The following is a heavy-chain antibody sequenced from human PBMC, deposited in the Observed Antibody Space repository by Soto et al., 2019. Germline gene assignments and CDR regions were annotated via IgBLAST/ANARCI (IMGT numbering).Heavy chain of an antibody. CDR1: GFTFSSYW. Sequence: GGSLRLSCAASGFTFSSYWMSWVRQAPGKGLEWVANIKQDGSEKYYVDSVKGRFTISRDNAKNSLYLQMNSLRAEDTAVYYCARDSSSWIYAFDIWGQGTMDTVSS. CDR2: IKQDGSEK. V-gene: IGHV3-7*05. CDR3: ARDSSSWIYAFDI. D-gene: IGHD6-13*01. J-gene: IGHJ3*02.